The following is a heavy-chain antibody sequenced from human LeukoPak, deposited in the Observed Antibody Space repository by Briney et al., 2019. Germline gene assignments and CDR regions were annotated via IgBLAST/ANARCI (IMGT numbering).Heavy chain of an antibody. J-gene: IGHJ4*02. V-gene: IGHV5-10-1*01. CDR2: IDPSDSYV. Sequence: GESLKISWKGSGYRFTYYWITWVRQMPGKGLEWIGGIDPSDSYVNNSPSFQGHVTISVDKSITTAYLQWSSLKASDTAIYYCARLKYGTSSGYYDYWGQGTLVTVSS. D-gene: IGHD2-2*01. CDR1: GYRFTYYW. CDR3: ARLKYGTSSGYYDY.